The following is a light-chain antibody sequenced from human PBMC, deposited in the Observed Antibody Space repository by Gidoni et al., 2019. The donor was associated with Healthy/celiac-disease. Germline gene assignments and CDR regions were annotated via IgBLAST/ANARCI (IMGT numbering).Light chain of an antibody. CDR3: QQLNSYPRD. V-gene: IGKV1-9*01. Sequence: DIQLTQSPSFLSASVGDRVTITCRASQGISSYLAWYQQKPGKAPKLLIYAASTLQSGVPSRFSGSGSGTEFTLTISSLQPEDFATYYCQQLNSYPRDFGQXTRLEIK. CDR2: AAS. CDR1: QGISSY. J-gene: IGKJ5*01.